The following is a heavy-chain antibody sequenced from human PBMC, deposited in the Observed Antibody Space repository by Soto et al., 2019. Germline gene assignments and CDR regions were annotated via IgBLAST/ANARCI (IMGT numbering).Heavy chain of an antibody. CDR2: IIPMFVTP. Sequence: QVQLVQSGDEVKKPGSSVKVSCKTSGGSFSNYAVSWVRQAPGQGREWMGAIIPMFVTPNYAQMFQGRVSITADESANTAYMEVTSLRSDDSAVYFCARGATVTRDYFYGMDVWGQGTTVTVSS. J-gene: IGHJ6*02. CDR3: ARGATVTRDYFYGMDV. D-gene: IGHD4-4*01. V-gene: IGHV1-69*01. CDR1: GGSFSNYA.